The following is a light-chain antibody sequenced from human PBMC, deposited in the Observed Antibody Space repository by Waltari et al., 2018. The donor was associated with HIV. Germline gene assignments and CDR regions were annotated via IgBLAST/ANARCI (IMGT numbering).Light chain of an antibody. J-gene: IGLJ3*02. Sequence: QSALTQPASVSASPGQSIPISCTGTSRHLRCSHYVSWYQQHPGKAPKLMIYDVSNRPSGVSNRFSGAKSGNTASLTISGLQAEDEADYYCSSYTSNITRVFGGGTKLTVL. CDR2: DVS. CDR1: SRHLRCSHY. V-gene: IGLV2-14*03. CDR3: SSYTSNITRV.